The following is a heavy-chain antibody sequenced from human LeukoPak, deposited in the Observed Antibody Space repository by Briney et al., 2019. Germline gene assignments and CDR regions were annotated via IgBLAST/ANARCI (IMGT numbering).Heavy chain of an antibody. D-gene: IGHD6-13*01. Sequence: SETLSLTCTVSGGSISSYYWSWIRQPPGKGLEWIGNIQYTGSTNYNPSLKSRVIISLDTSKTQFSLKVSSVTAADTAVYYCAGPGIAAAIWGQGTMVTVSS. CDR2: IQYTGST. V-gene: IGHV4-59*01. CDR1: GGSISSYY. J-gene: IGHJ3*02. CDR3: AGPGIAAAI.